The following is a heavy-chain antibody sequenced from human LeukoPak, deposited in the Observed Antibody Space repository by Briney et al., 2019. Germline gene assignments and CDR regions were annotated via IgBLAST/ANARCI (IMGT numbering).Heavy chain of an antibody. D-gene: IGHD6-19*01. J-gene: IGHJ4*02. CDR3: ATARSVAGPFDY. CDR2: FDPEDGET. V-gene: IGHV1-24*01. Sequence: ASVKVSYKVSGYTLTELSMHWVRQAPGKGLEWMGGFDPEDGETIYAQKFQGRVTMTEDTSTDTAYMELSSLRSEDTAVYYCATARSVAGPFDYWGQGTLVTVSS. CDR1: GYTLTELS.